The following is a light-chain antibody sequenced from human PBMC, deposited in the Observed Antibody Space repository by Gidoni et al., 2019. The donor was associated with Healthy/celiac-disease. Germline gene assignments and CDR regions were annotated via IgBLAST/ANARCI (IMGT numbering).Light chain of an antibody. CDR1: SSDVGGYNY. CDR2: EVS. Sequence: QSASVSGSPGQSITISCTGTSSDVGGYNYVSWYQQHPGKAPKLMIYEVSNRPSGVSNRFSGSKSGNTASLTISGLQAEDEADYYCSSYTSSSTLFYVFGTGTKVTVL. V-gene: IGLV2-14*01. J-gene: IGLJ1*01. CDR3: SSYTSSSTLFYV.